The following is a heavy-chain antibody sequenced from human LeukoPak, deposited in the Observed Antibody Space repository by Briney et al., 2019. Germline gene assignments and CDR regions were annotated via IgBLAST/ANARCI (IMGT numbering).Heavy chain of an antibody. D-gene: IGHD2-15*01. CDR2: INHSGST. J-gene: IGHJ5*02. Sequence: PSETLSLTCAVYGGSFSGYYWSWIRQPPGKGLEWIGEINHSGSTNYNPSLKSRVTISVDTSKNQFSLKLSSVTAADTAVYYCARFPVVVVTATRIRTNWFDPWGQGTLVTVSS. CDR3: ARFPVVVVTATRIRTNWFDP. CDR1: GGSFSGYY. V-gene: IGHV4-34*01.